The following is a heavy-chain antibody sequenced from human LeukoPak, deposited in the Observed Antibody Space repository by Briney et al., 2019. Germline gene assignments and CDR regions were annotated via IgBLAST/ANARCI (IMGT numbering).Heavy chain of an antibody. Sequence: GGSLRLSCAASGFTVSSNYMSWVRQAPGKGLEWVSVIYSGGSTYYADSVKGRFTISRDNSKNTLYLQMNSLRAEDTAVYYCARASGYYIGYFDYWGQGTLVTVSS. J-gene: IGHJ4*02. CDR3: ARASGYYIGYFDY. D-gene: IGHD3-22*01. CDR2: IYSGGST. V-gene: IGHV3-53*01. CDR1: GFTVSSNY.